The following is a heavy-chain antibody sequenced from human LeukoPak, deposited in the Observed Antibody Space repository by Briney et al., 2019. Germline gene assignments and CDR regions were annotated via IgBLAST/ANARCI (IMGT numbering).Heavy chain of an antibody. CDR3: ARGGLANYFDY. CDR1: GGSFSGYY. CDR2: INHSGTA. Sequence: SETLSLTCVVYGGSFSGYYWSWIRQPPGKGLEWIGEINHSGTANYNPSLKSRVTISVDTSKNQFSLKLTSVTAADTAVYYCARGGLANYFDYWGQGTLVPVSS. D-gene: IGHD3/OR15-3a*01. J-gene: IGHJ4*02. V-gene: IGHV4-34*01.